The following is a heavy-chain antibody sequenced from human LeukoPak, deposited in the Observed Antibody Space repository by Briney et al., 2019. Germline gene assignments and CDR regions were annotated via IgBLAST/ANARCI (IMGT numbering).Heavy chain of an antibody. CDR3: AKDKCRRKFGELLGCNRRNYFDY. J-gene: IGHJ4*02. V-gene: IGHV1-8*02. D-gene: IGHD3-10*01. Sequence: ASVKVSCKASGHTFTSYDINWVRQATGQGLEWMGWMNPNSGNTAYAQEFQGRVTMTRNTSISTAYMELSSLRSEDTAVYYCAKDKCRRKFGELLGCNRRNYFDYWGQGTLVTVSS. CDR2: MNPNSGNT. CDR1: GHTFTSYD.